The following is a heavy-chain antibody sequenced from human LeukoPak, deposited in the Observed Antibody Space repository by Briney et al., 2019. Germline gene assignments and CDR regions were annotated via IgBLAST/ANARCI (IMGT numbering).Heavy chain of an antibody. CDR2: IYTSGSA. J-gene: IGHJ4*02. D-gene: IGHD5-24*01. CDR1: GGSISSYY. Sequence: SETLSLTCTVSGGSISSYYWSWIRQPAGKGLEWIGRIYTSGSANYSPSLKGRVTMSVDASKNQFSLNLSSVTAADTAVYYCAREIGRDGYNRSFDYWGQGTLVTVSS. CDR3: AREIGRDGYNRSFDY. V-gene: IGHV4-4*07.